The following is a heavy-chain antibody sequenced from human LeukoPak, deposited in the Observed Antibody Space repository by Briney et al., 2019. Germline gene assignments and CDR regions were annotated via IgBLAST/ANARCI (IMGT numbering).Heavy chain of an antibody. CDR1: GFTLSSYW. CDR2: LSYNGSNK. J-gene: IGHJ4*02. D-gene: IGHD3-10*01. CDR3: ARVGNRGKSGYFDY. V-gene: IGHV3-30-3*01. Sequence: GGSLRLSCAASGFTLSSYWMSWVRQAPGKGLEWVAVLSYNGSNKYYADSVKGRFTISRDNSKNTLYLQMNSLRTEDTAVYYCARVGNRGKSGYFDYWGQGTLVTVSS.